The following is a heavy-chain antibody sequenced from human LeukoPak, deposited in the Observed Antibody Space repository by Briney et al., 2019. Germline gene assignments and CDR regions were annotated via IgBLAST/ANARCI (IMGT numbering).Heavy chain of an antibody. D-gene: IGHD3-10*01. CDR1: GFTFSSYG. CDR2: ISYDGSNK. J-gene: IGHJ5*02. V-gene: IGHV3-30*18. CDR3: AKDLAGAPFDP. Sequence: GGSLRLSCAASGFTFSSYGMHWVRQAPGKGLEWVAVISYDGSNKYYADSVKGRFTISRDNSKNTLYLQMNSLRAEDTAVYYCAKDLAGAPFDPWGQGTLVTVSS.